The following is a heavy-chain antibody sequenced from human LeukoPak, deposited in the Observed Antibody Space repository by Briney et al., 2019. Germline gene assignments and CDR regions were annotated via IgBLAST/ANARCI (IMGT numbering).Heavy chain of an antibody. Sequence: GGSLRLSCAASGFTFSSYAMSWVRQAPGKGLEWVAVISYDGSNKYYADSVKGRFTISRDNSKNTVYLQMNSLRAEDTAVYYCAKDQDFVVVVAATLDYWGQGTLVTVSS. CDR1: GFTFSSYA. CDR3: AKDQDFVVVVAATLDY. V-gene: IGHV3-30*18. J-gene: IGHJ4*02. CDR2: ISYDGSNK. D-gene: IGHD2-15*01.